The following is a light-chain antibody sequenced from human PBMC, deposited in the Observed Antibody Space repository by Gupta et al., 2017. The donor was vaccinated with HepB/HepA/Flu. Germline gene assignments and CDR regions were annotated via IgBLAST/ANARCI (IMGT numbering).Light chain of an antibody. Sequence: QSALTHPASVSGSPGQSITISCTGTSSDVGGYKYVSWYQQHPGKAPKLMIYDVSNRPSGVSNRFSGSKSGNTASLTISVLQAEDEADYYCSSYTSSSTVVFGGGTKLTVL. V-gene: IGLV2-14*03. CDR3: SSYTSSSTVV. J-gene: IGLJ2*01. CDR1: SSDVGGYKY. CDR2: DVS.